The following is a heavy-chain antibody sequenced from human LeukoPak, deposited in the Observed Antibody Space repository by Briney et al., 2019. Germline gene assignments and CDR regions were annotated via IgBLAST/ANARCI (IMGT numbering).Heavy chain of an antibody. Sequence: PSETLSLTYTVSGGSISPYYWSWLRQPPGKGLEWIGYISYSGSTKNNPSLKSRVTISVDTSKNQFSLKLTSVTAADTAVYYCAKEGAESFPDAFDIWGQGTVITVSS. CDR2: ISYSGST. CDR1: GGSISPYY. D-gene: IGHD3-10*01. J-gene: IGHJ3*02. CDR3: AKEGAESFPDAFDI. V-gene: IGHV4-59*01.